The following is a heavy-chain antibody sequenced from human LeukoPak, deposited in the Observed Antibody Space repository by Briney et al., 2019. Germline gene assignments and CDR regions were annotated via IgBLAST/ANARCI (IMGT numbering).Heavy chain of an antibody. CDR3: VRDLDYAFDI. V-gene: IGHV3-23*01. J-gene: IGHJ3*02. Sequence: GGSLRLSCAASGFTFTSYAMSWVRQAPGKGLEWVSAISGSGGSTYHADSVKGRFTISRDNARNSLFLQMNNLRGDDTAVYYCVRDLDYAFDIWGQGTTVTVSS. CDR1: GFTFTSYA. CDR2: ISGSGGST.